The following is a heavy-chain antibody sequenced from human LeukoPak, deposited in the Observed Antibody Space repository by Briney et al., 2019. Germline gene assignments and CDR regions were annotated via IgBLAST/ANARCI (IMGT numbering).Heavy chain of an antibody. CDR3: ARGYKAPTRQIDSSGYLIY. J-gene: IGHJ4*02. V-gene: IGHV1-46*01. D-gene: IGHD3-22*01. CDR2: INPSGGST. CDR1: GYTFTSYY. Sequence: GASVKVSCKASGYTFTSYYMHWVRQAPGQWLEWMGIINPSGGSTSYAQKFQGRVTMTRDTSTSTVYMELSSLRSEDTAVYYCARGYKAPTRQIDSSGYLIYWGQGTLVTVSS.